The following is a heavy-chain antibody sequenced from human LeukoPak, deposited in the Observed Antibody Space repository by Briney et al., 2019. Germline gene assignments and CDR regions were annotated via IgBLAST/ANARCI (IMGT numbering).Heavy chain of an antibody. J-gene: IGHJ3*02. CDR1: GFTFSNYW. V-gene: IGHV3-7*01. Sequence: GGSLTLSCGASGFTFSNYWMNWVRQPPGKGLEWVANIKEDGSGKYYVDSVRDRCITSRDNATKSLFLQMNSLIAEDTAVYYCARDLQCGGDCHYDALDIWGQGTLVTVSS. CDR3: ARDLQCGGDCHYDALDI. D-gene: IGHD2-21*02. CDR2: IKEDGSGK.